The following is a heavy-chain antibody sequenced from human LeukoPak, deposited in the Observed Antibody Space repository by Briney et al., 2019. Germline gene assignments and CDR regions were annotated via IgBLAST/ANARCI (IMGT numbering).Heavy chain of an antibody. V-gene: IGHV4-30-2*01. Sequence: SETLSLTCAVSGGSISSGGYSWSWIRQPPGKGLEWIGYIYHSGSTYYNPSLKSRVTISVDRSKNQFSLKLSSVTAADTAVYYCARTSYYYYGMDVWGQGTTVTVSS. J-gene: IGHJ6*02. CDR3: ARTSYYYYGMDV. CDR1: GGSISSGGYS. CDR2: IYHSGST.